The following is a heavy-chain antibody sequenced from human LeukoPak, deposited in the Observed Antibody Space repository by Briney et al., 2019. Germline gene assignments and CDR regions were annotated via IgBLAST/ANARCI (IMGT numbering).Heavy chain of an antibody. Sequence: GGSLRLSCAASGFSSNDYAMHWVRQASGKGLEWVGRIRSKANSYATAYAASVKGRFTISRDDSKNTAYLQMNSLKTEDTAVYYCTRHDVMVRGADYYYYMDVWGKGTTVTVSS. J-gene: IGHJ6*03. V-gene: IGHV3-73*01. CDR3: TRHDVMVRGADYYYYMDV. D-gene: IGHD3-10*01. CDR1: GFSSNDYA. CDR2: IRSKANSYAT.